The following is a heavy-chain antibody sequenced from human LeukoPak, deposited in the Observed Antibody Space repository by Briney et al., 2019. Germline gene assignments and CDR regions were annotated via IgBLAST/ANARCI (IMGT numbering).Heavy chain of an antibody. Sequence: PGASVKVSCKASGYTFTSYGISWVRQAPGQGLEWMGWISAYNGNTNYAQKLQGRVTMTTDTSTSTAYMELRSLRSDDTAVYYCARGYYYDSSGYQYYYGMDVGPRDHGHRLL. J-gene: IGHJ6*02. CDR3: ARGYYYDSSGYQYYYGMDV. CDR2: ISAYNGNT. CDR1: GYTFTSYG. V-gene: IGHV1-18*01. D-gene: IGHD3-22*01.